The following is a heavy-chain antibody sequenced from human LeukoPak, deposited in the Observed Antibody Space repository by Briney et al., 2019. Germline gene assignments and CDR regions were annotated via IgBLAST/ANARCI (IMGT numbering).Heavy chain of an antibody. Sequence: GGSLRLSCAASGFTFSNYGMHWVRQAPGKGLAWVGVISFDGSNEYYAESVKGRFTISRDNSKNTLYLQLNSLRAEDTAVYYCAKEYYYGSGNYSPGIRWGQGTLVTVSS. V-gene: IGHV3-30*18. CDR2: ISFDGSNE. D-gene: IGHD3-10*01. CDR3: AKEYYYGSGNYSPGIR. CDR1: GFTFSNYG. J-gene: IGHJ4*02.